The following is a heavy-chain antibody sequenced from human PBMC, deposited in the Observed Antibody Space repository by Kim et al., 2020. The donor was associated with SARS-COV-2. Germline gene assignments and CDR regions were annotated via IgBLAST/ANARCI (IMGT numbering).Heavy chain of an antibody. J-gene: IGHJ6*02. D-gene: IGHD6-13*01. CDR2: IYYSGST. CDR3: ARGAEISSSWYGGLYYYGMDV. V-gene: IGHV4-31*03. CDR1: GGSISSGGYY. Sequence: SDTLSLTCTVSGGSISSGGYYWSWIRQHPGKGLEWIGYIYYSGSTYYNPSLKSRVTISVDTSKNQFSLKLSSVTAADTAVYYCARGAEISSSWYGGLYYYGMDVWGQGTTVTVSS.